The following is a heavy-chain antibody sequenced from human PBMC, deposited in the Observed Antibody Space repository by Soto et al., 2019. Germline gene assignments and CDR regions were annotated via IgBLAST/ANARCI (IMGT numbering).Heavy chain of an antibody. Sequence: SETLSITCTVSGGSISSYYWSWIRQPPGKGLEWIGYIYYSGSTNYNPSLKSRVTISVDTSKNQFSLKLSSVTAADTAVYYCARGYYDILTGFVSLTPWGQGTLVTVSS. D-gene: IGHD3-9*01. CDR2: IYYSGST. J-gene: IGHJ5*02. V-gene: IGHV4-59*01. CDR3: ARGYYDILTGFVSLTP. CDR1: GGSISSYY.